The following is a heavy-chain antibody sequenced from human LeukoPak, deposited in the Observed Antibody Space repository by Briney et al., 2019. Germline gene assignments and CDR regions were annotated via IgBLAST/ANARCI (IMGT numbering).Heavy chain of an antibody. CDR3: ARDKGIAAAGTACWFDP. D-gene: IGHD6-13*01. CDR1: GDSISSYY. Sequence: SETLSLTCTVSGDSISSYYWSWIRQPPGKGLEWIGYIYYSGSTNYNPSLKSRVTISVDTSKNQFSLKLSSVTAADTAVYYCARDKGIAAAGTACWFDPWGQGTLVTVSS. CDR2: IYYSGST. J-gene: IGHJ5*02. V-gene: IGHV4-59*01.